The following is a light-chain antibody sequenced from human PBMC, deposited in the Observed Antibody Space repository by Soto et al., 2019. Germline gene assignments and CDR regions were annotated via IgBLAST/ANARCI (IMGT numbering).Light chain of an antibody. CDR1: SRDVGSYNY. CDR2: DVT. Sequence: QSALTQPASVSGSPGQSITISCTGTSRDVGSYNYVSWYQQHPGKAPKLMIYDVTKRPSGVPDRFSGSKSGNTASLTISGLQAEDEADYYCSSHAGTYPGVFGGGTKLTVL. V-gene: IGLV2-11*01. J-gene: IGLJ3*02. CDR3: SSHAGTYPGV.